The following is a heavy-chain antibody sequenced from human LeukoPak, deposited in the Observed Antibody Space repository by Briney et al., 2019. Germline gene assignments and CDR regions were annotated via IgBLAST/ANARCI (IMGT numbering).Heavy chain of an antibody. CDR2: IYIGGST. CDR3: AREGWGLSVPDAFDI. V-gene: IGHV3-66*01. CDR1: GFNVSSKY. Sequence: GGSLRLSCAASGFNVSSKYVNWVRQAPGKGVEWVSFIYIGGSTYYADSVKGRLTIYRDNSKNTMYLKMNSLGAEDTAVYYCAREGWGLSVPDAFDIWGQGTMVTVSS. J-gene: IGHJ3*02. D-gene: IGHD1-26*01.